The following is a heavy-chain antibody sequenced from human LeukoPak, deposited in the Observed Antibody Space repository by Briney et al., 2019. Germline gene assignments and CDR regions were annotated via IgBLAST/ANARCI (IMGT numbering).Heavy chain of an antibody. CDR1: GGSISSGDYY. CDR3: ARYCSSTSCPNGALDI. D-gene: IGHD2-2*01. V-gene: IGHV4-30-4*01. J-gene: IGHJ3*02. CDR2: IHYTGST. Sequence: PSETLSLTCTVSGGSISSGDYYWSWIRQPPGKGLEWFGYIHYTGSTYYNPSLKSRITISVDTSTSQFSLRVSSVTAADTAVYYCARYCSSTSCPNGALDIWGQGTMVTVSS.